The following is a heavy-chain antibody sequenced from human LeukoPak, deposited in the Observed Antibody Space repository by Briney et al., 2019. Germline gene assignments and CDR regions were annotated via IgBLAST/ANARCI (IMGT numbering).Heavy chain of an antibody. D-gene: IGHD3-10*01. V-gene: IGHV1-18*01. CDR3: ARDPSAGDYYYYIDV. J-gene: IGHJ6*03. Sequence: ASVRVSCKTSGYTFSNYDIYWVRQAPGQGLECMGWISGYTGDTKYAQILQGRFTVTTDTSTSTAYMELRSLTYDDTAVYYCARDPSAGDYYYYIDVWGKGTTVTISS. CDR1: GYTFSNYD. CDR2: ISGYTGDT.